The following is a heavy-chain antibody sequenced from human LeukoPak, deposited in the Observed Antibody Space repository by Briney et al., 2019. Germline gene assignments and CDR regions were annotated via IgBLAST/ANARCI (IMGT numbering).Heavy chain of an antibody. V-gene: IGHV3-30-3*01. CDR2: ISYDGSNK. D-gene: IGHD2-21*02. CDR1: GFTFSSYA. CDR3: AKGTVTAILN. Sequence: QPGGSLRLSCAASGFTFSSYAMHWVRQAPGKGLEWVAVISYDGSNKYYADSVKGRFTIFRDNSKSTLYLQMNSLGAEDTAVYYCAKGTVTAILNWGQGTLVTVSS. J-gene: IGHJ4*02.